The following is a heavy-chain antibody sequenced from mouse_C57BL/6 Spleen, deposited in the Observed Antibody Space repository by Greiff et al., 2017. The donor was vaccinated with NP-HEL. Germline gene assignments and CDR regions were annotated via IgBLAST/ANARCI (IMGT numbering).Heavy chain of an antibody. V-gene: IGHV5-6*01. CDR3: ARENYYGSSSFAY. D-gene: IGHD1-1*01. J-gene: IGHJ3*01. CDR1: GFTFSSYG. Sequence: EVKLMESGGDLVKPGGSLKLSCAASGFTFSSYGMSWVRQTPDKRLEWVATISSGGSYTYYPDSVKGRFTISRDNAKNTLYLQMSSLKSEDTAMYYCARENYYGSSSFAYWGQGTLVTVSA. CDR2: ISSGGSYT.